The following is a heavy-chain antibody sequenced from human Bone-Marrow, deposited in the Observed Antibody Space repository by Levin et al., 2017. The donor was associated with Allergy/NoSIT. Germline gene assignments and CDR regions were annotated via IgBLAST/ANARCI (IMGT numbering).Heavy chain of an antibody. J-gene: IGHJ6*02. CDR3: ARVSVTDGDFNYGLDV. CDR2: INWSGGFT. V-gene: IGHV3-20*04. Sequence: ASVKVSCAASGFKFDDYGLNWVRQRPGKGLEWVSGINWSGGFTGYADSVKGRFTIFRDNSKNSLILHMGSLRVEDTALYYCARVSVTDGDFNYGLDVWGQGTAVTVSS. CDR1: GFKFDDYG. D-gene: IGHD3-10*01.